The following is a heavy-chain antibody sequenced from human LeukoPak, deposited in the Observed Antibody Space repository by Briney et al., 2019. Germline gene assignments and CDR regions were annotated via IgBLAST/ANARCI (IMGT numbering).Heavy chain of an antibody. Sequence: GGSLRLSCAASGFTFSSYAMSWVRQAPGKGLEWVSAISGSGGSTYYADSVKGRFTISRDNSKNTLYLQMNSPRAEDTAVYYCAKGEAAAIYGMDVWGQGTTVTVSS. CDR1: GFTFSSYA. D-gene: IGHD6-13*01. J-gene: IGHJ6*02. CDR3: AKGEAAAIYGMDV. V-gene: IGHV3-23*01. CDR2: ISGSGGST.